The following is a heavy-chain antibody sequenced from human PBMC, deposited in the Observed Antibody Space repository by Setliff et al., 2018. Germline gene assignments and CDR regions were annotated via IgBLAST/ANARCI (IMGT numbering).Heavy chain of an antibody. D-gene: IGHD4-17*01. CDR2: ISSSSHII. CDR3: SRDLQGSGDYVVDY. CDR1: GFTFSSDP. J-gene: IGHJ4*02. V-gene: IGHV3-48*04. Sequence: PGGSLRLSCAASGFTFSSDPMNWVRQAPGKGLEWLSYISSSSHIISYADSVKGRFTISRDNAENSLTLQMNSLRVEDTAVYYCSRDLQGSGDYVVDYWGQGTLVTVSS.